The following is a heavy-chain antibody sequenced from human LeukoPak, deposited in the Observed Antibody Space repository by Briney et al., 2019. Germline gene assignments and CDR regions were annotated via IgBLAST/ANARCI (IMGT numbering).Heavy chain of an antibody. J-gene: IGHJ4*02. CDR3: AKGFVAGTENYFDS. CDR2: ICGAGDTT. CDR1: GLTFNTYA. D-gene: IGHD1-1*01. Sequence: PGGSLRLSCAASGLTFNTYAMNWFRQGPAKGVEGVSSICGAGDTTDYADSVEGRFTISRDNSKNTVFLEMNSLRAEDTGVYYCAKGFVAGTENYFDSWGQGTLVTVSS. V-gene: IGHV3-23*01.